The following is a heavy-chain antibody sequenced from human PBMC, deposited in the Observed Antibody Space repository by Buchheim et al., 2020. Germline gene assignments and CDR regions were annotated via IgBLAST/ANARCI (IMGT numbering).Heavy chain of an antibody. CDR3: ARWGNMVQGVIISLYYYYGMDV. D-gene: IGHD3-10*01. CDR1: GFTFSSYG. CDR2: IWYDGSNK. Sequence: QVQLVESGGGVVQPGRSLRLSCAASGFTFSSYGMHWVRQAPGKGLEWVAVIWYDGSNKYYADSVKGRFTISRDNSKNTLYLQMNSLRAEDTAVYYCARWGNMVQGVIISLYYYYGMDVWGQGTT. J-gene: IGHJ6*02. V-gene: IGHV3-33*01.